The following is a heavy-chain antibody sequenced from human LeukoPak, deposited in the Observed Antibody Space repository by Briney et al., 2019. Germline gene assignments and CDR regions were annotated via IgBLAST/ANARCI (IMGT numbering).Heavy chain of an antibody. CDR3: ARVRGESPRWFDP. Sequence: GGSLRLSCAASGFTFSSYGMHWVRQAPGKGLVWVSRINSDGSSTNCADSVKGRFTVSRDNAKNTLYLQMNSLRAEDTAVYYCARVRGESPRWFDPWGQGTLVTVSS. CDR2: INSDGSST. V-gene: IGHV3-74*01. D-gene: IGHD3-10*01. J-gene: IGHJ5*02. CDR1: GFTFSSYG.